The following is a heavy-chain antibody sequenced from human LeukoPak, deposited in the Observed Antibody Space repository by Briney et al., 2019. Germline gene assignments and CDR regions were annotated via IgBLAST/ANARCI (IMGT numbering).Heavy chain of an antibody. CDR1: GCTFSSYS. V-gene: IGHV3-48*04. J-gene: IGHJ4*02. CDR2: ISSSSSTI. CDR3: ARYSSGWAGYYFDY. D-gene: IGHD6-19*01. Sequence: GGSLRLSCAASGCTFSSYSKNWVRQAPGKGLEWVSYISSSSSTIYYADSVKGRFTISRDNAKNSLYLQMNSLRAEDTAVYYCARYSSGWAGYYFDYWGQGTLVTVSS.